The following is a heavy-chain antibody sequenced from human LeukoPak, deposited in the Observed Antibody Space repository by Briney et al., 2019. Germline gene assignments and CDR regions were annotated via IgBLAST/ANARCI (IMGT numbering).Heavy chain of an antibody. V-gene: IGHV3-30*02. D-gene: IGHD6-13*01. Sequence: PGGSLRLSCAASGFTFSSYGMHWVRRAPGKGLEWVAVIWYDGSNKYYADSVKGRFTISRDNSKNTLYLQMNSLRAEDTAAYYCAKEGQQLDAPFDYWGQGTLVTVSS. CDR1: GFTFSSYG. CDR3: AKEGQQLDAPFDY. J-gene: IGHJ4*02. CDR2: IWYDGSNK.